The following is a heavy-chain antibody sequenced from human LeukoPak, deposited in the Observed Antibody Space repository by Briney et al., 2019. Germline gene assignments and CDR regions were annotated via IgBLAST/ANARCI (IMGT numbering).Heavy chain of an antibody. Sequence: AXSWVRXAXGKGLEWVSAISGSGGSTYYADSVKGRFTISRDNSKNTLYLQMNSLRAEDTAVYYCAKSFKVVYYFDYWGQGTLVTVSS. V-gene: IGHV3-23*01. D-gene: IGHD2-15*01. J-gene: IGHJ4*02. CDR2: ISGSGGST. CDR1: A. CDR3: AKSFKVVYYFDY.